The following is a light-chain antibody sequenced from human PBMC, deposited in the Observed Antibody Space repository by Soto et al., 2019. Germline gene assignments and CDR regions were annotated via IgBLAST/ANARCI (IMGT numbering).Light chain of an antibody. Sequence: EIVVTQSPGTLSLSPWERATLSCRASQSVSRSYLAWYQQKPGQAPRLLIYGASSRATGIPYRFSGSGSGTDFTLTISRLEPEDFAVYYCQQYGSTPGTFGQGTKVEIK. V-gene: IGKV3-20*01. CDR1: QSVSRSY. CDR3: QQYGSTPGT. J-gene: IGKJ1*01. CDR2: GAS.